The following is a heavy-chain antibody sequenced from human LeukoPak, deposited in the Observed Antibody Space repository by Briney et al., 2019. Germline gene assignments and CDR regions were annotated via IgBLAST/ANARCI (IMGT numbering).Heavy chain of an antibody. CDR2: ISSSSSYI. D-gene: IGHD6-13*01. V-gene: IGHV3-21*01. CDR3: AKIRVRYSSSWYCFDY. J-gene: IGHJ4*02. Sequence: GGSLRLSCAASGFTFSSYSMNWVRQAPGKGLEWVSSISSSSSYIYYADSVKGRFTISRDNSKNTLYLQMNSLRAEDTAVYYCAKIRVRYSSSWYCFDYWGQGTLVTVSS. CDR1: GFTFSSYS.